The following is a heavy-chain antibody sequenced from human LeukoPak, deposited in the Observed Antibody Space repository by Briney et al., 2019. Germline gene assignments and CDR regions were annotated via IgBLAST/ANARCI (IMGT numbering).Heavy chain of an antibody. CDR3: AEGGGYGSGWYWYFQH. J-gene: IGHJ1*01. Sequence: GGSLRLSCVVSGFTFRTYAMHWVRQAPGKGLEWVAVVSYDGSNKYYADSVQGRFTISRDNSRNTLHLQMNSLRAEDTAVYYCAEGGGYGSGWYWYFQHWGQGTLVTVSS. V-gene: IGHV3-30-3*02. CDR1: GFTFRTYA. D-gene: IGHD6-19*01. CDR2: VSYDGSNK.